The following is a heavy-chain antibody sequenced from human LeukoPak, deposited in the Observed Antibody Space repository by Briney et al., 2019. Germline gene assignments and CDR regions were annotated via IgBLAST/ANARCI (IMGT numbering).Heavy chain of an antibody. Sequence: PGGSLRLSCAASGFTFSRYWMSWVRQAPGKGLEWVANIEQDGSEKYYVDSVKGRFTISRDNAKNSLYLQMNSLRAEDTAVYYCAKDRVVGAPKNPFDYWGQGTLVTVSS. D-gene: IGHD1-26*01. CDR1: GFTFSRYW. CDR2: IEQDGSEK. J-gene: IGHJ4*02. V-gene: IGHV3-7*01. CDR3: AKDRVVGAPKNPFDY.